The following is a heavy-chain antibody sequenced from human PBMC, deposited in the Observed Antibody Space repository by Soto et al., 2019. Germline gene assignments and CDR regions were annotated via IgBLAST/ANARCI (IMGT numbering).Heavy chain of an antibody. V-gene: IGHV1-69*13. CDR3: ARDGGAYCGGDCNTIADGIDI. J-gene: IGHJ3*02. CDR1: GGTFSSYA. Sequence: SVKVSCKASGGTFSSYAISWVRQAPGQGLEWMGGIIPIFGTANYAQKFQGRVTITADESTSTAYMELSSLRSEDTAVYYCARDGGAYCGGDCNTIADGIDIWGQGTMVTVSS. D-gene: IGHD2-21*02. CDR2: IIPIFGTA.